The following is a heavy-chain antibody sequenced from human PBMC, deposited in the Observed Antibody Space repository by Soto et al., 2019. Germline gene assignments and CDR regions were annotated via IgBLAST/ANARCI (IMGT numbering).Heavy chain of an antibody. V-gene: IGHV3-9*01. J-gene: IGHJ4*02. CDR2: IRWYSGSI. CDR1: GFTFDDYA. D-gene: IGHD2-15*01. Sequence: EVQLVESGGGLVQPGRSLRLSCAASGFTFDDYARHWVRQAPGKGLERVSGIRWYSGSIGYANSMKGRFTISRNNAKNPLCLQTDSMSAEDTAMYYCAKGSATPVVTPSGYWGQGTLVTVSS. CDR3: AKGSATPVVTPSGY.